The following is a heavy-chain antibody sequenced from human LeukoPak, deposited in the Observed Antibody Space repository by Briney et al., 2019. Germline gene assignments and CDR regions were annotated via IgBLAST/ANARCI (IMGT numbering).Heavy chain of an antibody. Sequence: ASVKVSCKPSGYTFTDYNMHWVRQAPGQGLEWMGWINPKSGGTNYAPKFQGRVTMTRDTSISTAYMELRSLRSDDTAVYYCARSRLTSRQNISPFDYWGQGTLVTVSS. CDR3: ARSRLTSRQNISPFDY. V-gene: IGHV1-2*02. CDR2: INPKSGGT. CDR1: GYTFTDYN. D-gene: IGHD2-21*01. J-gene: IGHJ4*02.